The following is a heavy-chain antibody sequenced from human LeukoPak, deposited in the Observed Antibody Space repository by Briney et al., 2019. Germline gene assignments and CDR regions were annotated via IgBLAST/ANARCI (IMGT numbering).Heavy chain of an antibody. J-gene: IGHJ4*02. CDR1: GFTFSSYG. D-gene: IGHD3-22*01. CDR2: ISYDGSNK. Sequence: PGGSLRLSCAASGFTFSSYGMHWVRQAPGKGLEWVATISYDGSNKYYVDSVKGRFSISRDNSKNTLYLQMNSLRGEDTAVYYCAKGLLDSSGYAKIDYWGQGTLVTVSS. V-gene: IGHV3-30*18. CDR3: AKGLLDSSGYAKIDY.